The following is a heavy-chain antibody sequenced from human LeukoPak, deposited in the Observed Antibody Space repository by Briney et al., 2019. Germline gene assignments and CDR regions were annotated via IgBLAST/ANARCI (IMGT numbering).Heavy chain of an antibody. Sequence: PSETLSLTCTVSGGSISSSSYYWGWIRQPPGKGLEWIGSIYYSGSTYYNPSLKSRVTISVDTSKSQFSLKLSSVTAADTAVYYCARTGSGTYSDSSGYYSFDYWGQGTLVTVSS. CDR2: IYYSGST. V-gene: IGHV4-39*07. CDR3: ARTGSGTYSDSSGYYSFDY. J-gene: IGHJ4*02. CDR1: GGSISSSSYY. D-gene: IGHD3-22*01.